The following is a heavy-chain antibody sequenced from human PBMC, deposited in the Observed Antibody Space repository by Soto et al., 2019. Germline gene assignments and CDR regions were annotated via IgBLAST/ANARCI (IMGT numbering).Heavy chain of an antibody. J-gene: IGHJ5*02. CDR2: ISGSGGST. Sequence: GGSLRLSCAASGFTFGTYAMNWVRQAPGKGLEWVSGISGSGGSTYYTDSVKGRFTISRDNSKNTLYLQMNSLRADDTAVYYCAKDRSVDTRDWFDPWGQGTLVTVSS. V-gene: IGHV3-23*01. CDR1: GFTFGTYA. D-gene: IGHD5-18*01. CDR3: AKDRSVDTRDWFDP.